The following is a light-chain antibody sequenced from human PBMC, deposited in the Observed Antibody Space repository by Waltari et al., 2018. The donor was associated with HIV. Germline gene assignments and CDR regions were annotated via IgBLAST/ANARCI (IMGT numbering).Light chain of an antibody. CDR1: RSISSY. Sequence: DIQMTQSPFSLSASVGDRVTITCRASRSISSYLNWYQQKPGKAPNLLIYAASSLQSGVPSRFSGSGSGTDFTLTISSLQPEDFATYYCQQNYNSPWTFGQGTKVEIK. J-gene: IGKJ1*01. V-gene: IGKV1-39*01. CDR2: AAS. CDR3: QQNYNSPWT.